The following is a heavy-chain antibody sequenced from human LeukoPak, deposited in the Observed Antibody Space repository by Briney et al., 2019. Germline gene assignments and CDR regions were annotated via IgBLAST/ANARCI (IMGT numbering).Heavy chain of an antibody. CDR3: AGDSGWYLRPFDI. Sequence: PSETLSLTCAVYGGSFSGYYWSWIRQPPGKGLEWIGEINHSGSTNYNPSLKSRVTMSVDTSKNQFSLKLSSVTAADTAVYYCAGDSGWYLRPFDIWGQGTMVTVSS. V-gene: IGHV4-34*01. CDR1: GGSFSGYY. D-gene: IGHD6-19*01. J-gene: IGHJ3*02. CDR2: INHSGST.